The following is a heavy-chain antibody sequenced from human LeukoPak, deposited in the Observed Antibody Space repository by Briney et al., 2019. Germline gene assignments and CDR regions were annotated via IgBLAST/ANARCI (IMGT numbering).Heavy chain of an antibody. V-gene: IGHV1-69*04. Sequence: EASVKVSCKASGGTFSSYAISWVRQAPGPGLEWVGRIIPILGIADYAQKLQGRVTITADKSTSTAYMELSSLRSEDTAVYYCAREDCSSTSCRDAFDIWGQGTMVTVSS. CDR3: AREDCSSTSCRDAFDI. CDR2: IIPILGIA. CDR1: GGTFSSYA. J-gene: IGHJ3*02. D-gene: IGHD2-2*01.